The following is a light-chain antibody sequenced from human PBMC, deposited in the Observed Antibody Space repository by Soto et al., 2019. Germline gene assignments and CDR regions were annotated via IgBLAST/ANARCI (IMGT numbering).Light chain of an antibody. V-gene: IGKV2-30*01. J-gene: IGKJ1*01. Sequence: EVVMTQSPLSLPVTLGQPASISCRSSQSLVNSDGNTYLNWFHQRPGQSPRRLIYKVSKRDSGVPDRFSDSGSGTDFTLSISRVEAEDTGVYSCMQGSHWPQTFGQGTRVEIK. CDR2: KVS. CDR3: MQGSHWPQT. CDR1: QSLVNSDGNTY.